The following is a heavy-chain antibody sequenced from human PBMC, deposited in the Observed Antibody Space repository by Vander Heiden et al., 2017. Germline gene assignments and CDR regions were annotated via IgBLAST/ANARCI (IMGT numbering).Heavy chain of an antibody. CDR3: ARGGYYDFWSPTRGYYYYGMDV. J-gene: IGHJ6*02. CDR2: IKWNGGRT. CDR1: GFTFDDYS. Sequence: EVQLVESGGGVVRPGGSLRLSCAASGFTFDDYSMRRVRQAPGRGCEWVAGIKWNGGRTGYADSVKSRYTISRDNAKNSLYLQMNSLRAEDTALYQCARGGYYDFWSPTRGYYYYGMDVWGQGTTVTVSS. V-gene: IGHV3-20*01. D-gene: IGHD3-3*01.